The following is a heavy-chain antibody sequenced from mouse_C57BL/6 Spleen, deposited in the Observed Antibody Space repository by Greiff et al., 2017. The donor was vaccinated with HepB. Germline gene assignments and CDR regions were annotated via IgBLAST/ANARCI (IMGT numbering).Heavy chain of an antibody. CDR2: IYPSDSET. J-gene: IGHJ1*03. D-gene: IGHD2-3*01. CDR1: GYTFTSYW. V-gene: IGHV1-61*01. Sequence: QVQLQQPGAELVRPGSSVKLSCKASGYTFTSYWMDWVKQRPGQGLEWIGNIYPSDSETHYNQKFKDKATLTVDKSSSTAYMQLSSLTSEDSAVYYCARDAGYYGGRYFDVWGTGTTVTVSS. CDR3: ARDAGYYGGRYFDV.